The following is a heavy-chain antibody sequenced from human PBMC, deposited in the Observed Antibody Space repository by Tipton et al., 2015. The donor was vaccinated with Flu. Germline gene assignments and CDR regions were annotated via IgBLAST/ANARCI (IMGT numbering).Heavy chain of an antibody. CDR2: IYYSGST. CDR1: GGSISSYY. Sequence: TLSLTCTVSGGSISSYYWSWIRQPPGKGLEWIGYIYYSGSTNYNPSLKSRVTISVDTSKNQFSLKLSSVTAADTAVYYCARYGTYDGSRYFQHWGQGTQVTVSS. V-gene: IGHV4-59*01. CDR3: ARYGTYDGSRYFQH. D-gene: IGHD1-26*01. J-gene: IGHJ1*01.